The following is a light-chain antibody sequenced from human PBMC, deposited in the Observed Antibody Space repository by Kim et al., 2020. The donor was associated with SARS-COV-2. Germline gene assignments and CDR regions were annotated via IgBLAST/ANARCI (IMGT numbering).Light chain of an antibody. CDR2: QDS. CDR1: KLGDKY. J-gene: IGLJ2*01. V-gene: IGLV3-1*01. Sequence: VSQGQTASITYSGDKLGDKYACWYQQKPGQSPVLVIYQDSKRPSGIPERFSGSNSGNTATLTISGTQAMDEADYYCQAWDSSTVVFGGGTQLTVL. CDR3: QAWDSSTVV.